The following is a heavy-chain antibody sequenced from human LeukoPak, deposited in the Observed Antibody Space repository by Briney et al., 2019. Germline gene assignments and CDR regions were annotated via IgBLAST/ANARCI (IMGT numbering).Heavy chain of an antibody. Sequence: SETLSLTCTVSGGSISSSSYYWGWIRQPPGKGLEWIGSIYYSGSTYYNPSLKSRVTISVDTSKNQFSLKLSSVTAADTAVYYCASRRSGYYTGFFGYWGQGTLVTVSS. CDR3: ASRRSGYYTGFFGY. CDR1: GGSISSSSYY. V-gene: IGHV4-39*07. CDR2: IYYSGST. D-gene: IGHD3-3*01. J-gene: IGHJ4*02.